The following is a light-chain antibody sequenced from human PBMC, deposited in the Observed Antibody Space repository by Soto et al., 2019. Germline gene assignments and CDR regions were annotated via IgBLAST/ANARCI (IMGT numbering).Light chain of an antibody. CDR1: YTVSNNY. J-gene: IGKJ1*01. V-gene: IGKV3-20*01. CDR3: QQYGSSPRT. CDR2: DAS. Sequence: EIVLTQSPGTLSLSPGERATLSCRASYTVSNNYLAWYQQKPGQAPRLLIYDASGRATGIPDRFSGSGSGTDFTLTISRLEPEDFAVYFCQQYGSSPRTFRQGTKVDIK.